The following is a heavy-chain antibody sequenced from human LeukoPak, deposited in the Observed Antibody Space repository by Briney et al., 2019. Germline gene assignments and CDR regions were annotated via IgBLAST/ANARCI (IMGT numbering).Heavy chain of an antibody. J-gene: IGHJ3*02. D-gene: IGHD3-9*01. CDR3: AIYYDILTGYWGEAFDI. Sequence: GGSLRLSCAASGLTVSSNYMSWVRQAPGKGLEWVSVIYSGGSTYYADSVKGRFTISRDNSKNTLYLQMNSLRAEDTAVYYCAIYYDILTGYWGEAFDIWGQGTMVTVSS. CDR2: IYSGGST. V-gene: IGHV3-66*01. CDR1: GLTVSSNY.